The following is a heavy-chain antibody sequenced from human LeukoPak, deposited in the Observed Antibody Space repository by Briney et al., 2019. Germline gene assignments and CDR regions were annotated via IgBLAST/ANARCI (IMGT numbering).Heavy chain of an antibody. J-gene: IGHJ6*03. Sequence: GGSLRLSCAASGFTFSSYGMHWVRQAPGKGLEWMAFIRYDGSNKYYADSVKGRFTISRDNSKNTLYLQMNSLRAEDTAVYYCAKDGDFWSGYYTAYYYYMDVWGKGTTVTVSS. CDR2: IRYDGSNK. CDR3: AKDGDFWSGYYTAYYYYMDV. D-gene: IGHD3-3*01. CDR1: GFTFSSYG. V-gene: IGHV3-30*02.